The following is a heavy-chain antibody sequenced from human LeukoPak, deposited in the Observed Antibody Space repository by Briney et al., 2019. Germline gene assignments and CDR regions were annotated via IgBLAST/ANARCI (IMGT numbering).Heavy chain of an antibody. J-gene: IGHJ4*02. Sequence: GGSLRLSCAASGFTFSSYAMSWVRQAPGKGLEWVSAISGRGGSTYYADSVKGRFTISRDNSKNTLYLQMNSLRAEDTAVYYCAEDLLNYDFWSGALDYWGQGTLVTVSS. CDR3: AEDLLNYDFWSGALDY. V-gene: IGHV3-23*01. D-gene: IGHD3-3*01. CDR2: ISGRGGST. CDR1: GFTFSSYA.